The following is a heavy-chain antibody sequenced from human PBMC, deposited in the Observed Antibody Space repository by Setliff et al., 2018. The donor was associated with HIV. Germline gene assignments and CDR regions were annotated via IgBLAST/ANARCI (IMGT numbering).Heavy chain of an antibody. CDR1: GYSFTSYW. D-gene: IGHD2-21*02. CDR3: ARLSVVTATRIYYFDY. V-gene: IGHV5-51*01. CDR2: IYPGDSDT. J-gene: IGHJ4*02. Sequence: PGESLKISCKGSGYSFTSYWIGWVRQMSGKGLEWMGIIYPGDSDTRYSPSFQGQVTMSADKSINTAYLQWSSLKASDTAVYYCARLSVVTATRIYYFDYWGQGTLVTVSS.